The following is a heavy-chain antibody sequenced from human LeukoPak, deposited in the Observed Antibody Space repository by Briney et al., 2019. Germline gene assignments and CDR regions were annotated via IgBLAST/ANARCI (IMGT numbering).Heavy chain of an antibody. D-gene: IGHD6-13*01. CDR1: GYTFTSNA. CDR2: INTNTGNP. CDR3: ASSKGYSGSWYQERC. Sequence: GASEKVSRKASGYTFTSNAMNWVRQAPGHGLEWMGWINTNTGNPTYAQGLTGRFVFSLDTSASTAYLQISSLKAEATAVYVYASSKGYSGSWYQERCWGKVALVTVSS. J-gene: IGHJ4*02. V-gene: IGHV7-4-1*02.